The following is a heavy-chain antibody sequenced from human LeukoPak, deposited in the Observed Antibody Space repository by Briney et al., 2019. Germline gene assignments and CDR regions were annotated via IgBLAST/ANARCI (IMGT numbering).Heavy chain of an antibody. V-gene: IGHV3-30*18. CDR1: GITFSTYG. CDR2: ISHDGNNK. J-gene: IGHJ6*02. D-gene: IGHD6-13*01. CDR3: ANAGRDSCSTISCGMDV. Sequence: PGGSLRLSCAASGITFSTYGMYWVRQAPGKGLEWVAVISHDGNNKYYADSVKGRFTISRDNSKNTLYLQMNSLRAEDTAVYYCANAGRDSCSTISCGMDVWGQGTTVTVSS.